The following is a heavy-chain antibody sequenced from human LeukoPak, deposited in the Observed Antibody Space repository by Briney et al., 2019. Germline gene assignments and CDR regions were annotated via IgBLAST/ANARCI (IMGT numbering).Heavy chain of an antibody. Sequence: GGSLRLSCAASGFTFSSYSMNWVRQAPGKGLEWVSSISSSSSYIYYADSVKGRFTISRDNAKNSLYLQMNSLRAEDTAVYYCAREDKEYTSGWSAEYFQHWGQGTLVTVSS. CDR3: AREDKEYTSGWSAEYFQH. J-gene: IGHJ1*01. D-gene: IGHD6-19*01. CDR1: GFTFSSYS. CDR2: ISSSSSYI. V-gene: IGHV3-21*01.